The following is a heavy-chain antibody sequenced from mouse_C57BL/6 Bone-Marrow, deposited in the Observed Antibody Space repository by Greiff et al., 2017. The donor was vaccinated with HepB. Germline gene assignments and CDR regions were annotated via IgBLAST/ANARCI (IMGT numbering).Heavy chain of an antibody. J-gene: IGHJ2*01. CDR1: GFTFSDYG. CDR3: ARASSYYFDY. Sequence: EVQLVESGGGLVQPGGSLKLSCAASGFTFSDYGMAWVRQAPRKGPEWVAFISNLAYSIYYADTVTGRFTISRENAKNTLYLEMSSRRSEDTAMYYCARASSYYFDYWGQGTTLTVSS. V-gene: IGHV5-15*01. CDR2: ISNLAYSI.